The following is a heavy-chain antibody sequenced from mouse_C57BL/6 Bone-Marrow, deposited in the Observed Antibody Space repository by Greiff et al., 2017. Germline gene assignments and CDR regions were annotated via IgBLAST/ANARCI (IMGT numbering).Heavy chain of an antibody. Sequence: EVMLVESGGGLVKPGGSLQLSCAASGFTFSSYAMSWVRQTPEKRLEWVATISDGGSYTYYPDNVKGRFTISRDNAKNNLYLQMSHLKSEDTAMYYCARVVYYYGSSFDYWGQGTTLTVSS. CDR3: ARVVYYYGSSFDY. V-gene: IGHV5-4*03. CDR2: ISDGGSYT. CDR1: GFTFSSYA. D-gene: IGHD1-1*01. J-gene: IGHJ2*01.